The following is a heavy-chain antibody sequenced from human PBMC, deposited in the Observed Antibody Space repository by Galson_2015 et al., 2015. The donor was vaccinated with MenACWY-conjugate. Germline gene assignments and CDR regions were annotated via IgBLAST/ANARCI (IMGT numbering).Heavy chain of an antibody. CDR1: GFIFDTYW. CDR3: AKTRGASFYFDS. CDR2: INPGGSRT. Sequence: SLRLSCAASGFIFDTYWMHWVRHAPGKGLVWVSRINPGGSRTTYADSVKDRFTISSDNAKNTLYLQTNSLRPEDTAVFYCAKTRGASFYFDSWGQGTLVTVSS. J-gene: IGHJ4*02. V-gene: IGHV3-74*01. D-gene: IGHD1-26*01.